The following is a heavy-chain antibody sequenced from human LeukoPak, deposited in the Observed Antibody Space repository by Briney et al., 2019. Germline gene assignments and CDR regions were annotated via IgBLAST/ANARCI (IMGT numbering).Heavy chain of an antibody. J-gene: IGHJ4*02. CDR2: FYHRGST. Sequence: SETLSLTCTVSVYSISSGYYWGWIRQPPGKGLDWIGSFYHRGSTYYNPSLRLRVTIQLDTPKNQFSLKRTPVTAAHAAVYSCAKGSSSWLLRYYFDYWGQGTLVTVSS. V-gene: IGHV4-38-2*02. D-gene: IGHD6-13*01. CDR3: AKGSSSWLLRYYFDY. CDR1: VYSISSGYY.